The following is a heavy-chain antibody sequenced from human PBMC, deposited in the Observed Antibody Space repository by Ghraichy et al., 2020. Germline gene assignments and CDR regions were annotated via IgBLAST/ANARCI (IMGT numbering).Heavy chain of an antibody. CDR2: ISHRGST. CDR3: ARATLRDALDV. Sequence: SETLSLTCGVYGGSFTTYYWTWIRQRPGEGLEWIGKISHRGSTNYNPSLKSRVTMLVDRSKSQFSLKLGSVTAADTAVYYCARATLRDALDVWGQGTTVTVSS. J-gene: IGHJ6*02. CDR1: GGSFTTYY. V-gene: IGHV4-34*01.